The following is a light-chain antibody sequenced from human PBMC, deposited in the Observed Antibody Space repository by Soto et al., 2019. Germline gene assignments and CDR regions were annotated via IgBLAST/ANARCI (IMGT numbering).Light chain of an antibody. Sequence: QSALTQPPSASGSPGQSVTISCTGTGSDVGGYNYVSWYQQHPGKAPKLMIYEVSKRPSGVPDRFSASKSGNTASLTVSGLQAEDEADYYCSSYAGSRTVFGGGTKLTVL. J-gene: IGLJ2*01. CDR2: EVS. CDR1: GSDVGGYNY. V-gene: IGLV2-8*01. CDR3: SSYAGSRTV.